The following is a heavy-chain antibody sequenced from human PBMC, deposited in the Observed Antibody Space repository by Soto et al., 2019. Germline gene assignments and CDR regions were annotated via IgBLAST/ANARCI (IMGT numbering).Heavy chain of an antibody. Sequence: QVQLVESGGGVVQPGRSLRLSCAASGFTFSSYAMHWVRQAPGKGLEWVAVISYDGSNKYYADSVKGRFTISRDNSKNPRYRQRNSLRAEATVGYYVARPRGLWLGRTPFAYWGQGPLVTVSP. CDR3: ARPRGLWLGRTPFAY. D-gene: IGHD3-10*01. CDR2: ISYDGSNK. CDR1: GFTFSSYA. V-gene: IGHV3-30-3*01. J-gene: IGHJ4*02.